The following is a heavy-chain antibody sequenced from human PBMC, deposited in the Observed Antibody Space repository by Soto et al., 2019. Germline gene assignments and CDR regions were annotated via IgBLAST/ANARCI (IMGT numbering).Heavy chain of an antibody. J-gene: IGHJ4*02. CDR3: AKDSIPYSSSYDLDH. CDR1: GFSFSGFA. V-gene: IGHV3-23*01. Sequence: EVQLLESGAGLVQPGGSLRLSCVASGFSFSGFAMSWVRQAPGKGLVWVSSITGTGVSIYYADSVRGRFTISRDNSKNTLYLQMSSLRAEDTARYYCAKDSIPYSSSYDLDHWGRGALVTVSS. CDR2: ITGTGVSI. D-gene: IGHD6-6*01.